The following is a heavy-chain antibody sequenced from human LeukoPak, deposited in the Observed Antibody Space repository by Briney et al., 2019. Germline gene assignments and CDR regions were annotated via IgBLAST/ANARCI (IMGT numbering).Heavy chain of an antibody. J-gene: IGHJ4*02. V-gene: IGHV3-23*01. CDR2: ISGSGGST. Sequence: GSLRLSCAASGFTFSSYAMSWVRQAPGKGLEWVSAISGSGGSTYYADSVKGRVTISRDNSQNTLYLQMNSLRAEDTAVYYCAKDSDPLGELSSLFDYWGQGTLVTVSS. D-gene: IGHD3-16*02. CDR1: GFTFSSYA. CDR3: AKDSDPLGELSSLFDY.